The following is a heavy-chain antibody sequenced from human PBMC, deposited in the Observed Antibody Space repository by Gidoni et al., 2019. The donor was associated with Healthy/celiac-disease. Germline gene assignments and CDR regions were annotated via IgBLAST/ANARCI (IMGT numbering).Heavy chain of an antibody. Sequence: EVQLVESGGGLVKPGGSLRLSCAASGFTFSSYSMNWVRQAPGKGLEWVSSISSSSSYIYYADSVKGRFTISRDNAKNSLYLQMNSLRAEDTAVYYCARDQVHRQWLPDYWGQGTLVTVSS. CDR1: GFTFSSYS. J-gene: IGHJ4*02. CDR3: ARDQVHRQWLPDY. V-gene: IGHV3-21*01. CDR2: ISSSSSYI. D-gene: IGHD6-19*01.